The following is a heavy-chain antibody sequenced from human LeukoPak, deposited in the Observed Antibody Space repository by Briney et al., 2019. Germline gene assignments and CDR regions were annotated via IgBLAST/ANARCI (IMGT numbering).Heavy chain of an antibody. Sequence: PSETLFLTCTVSGGSISSYYWSWIRQPPGKGLEWIGHIYYSGSTNYNPSLKSRVTISVDTSKNQFSLKLSSVTAADTAVYYCARVIAVAGAFNAFDIWGQGTMVTVSS. D-gene: IGHD6-19*01. CDR2: IYYSGST. CDR3: ARVIAVAGAFNAFDI. V-gene: IGHV4-59*01. CDR1: GGSISSYY. J-gene: IGHJ3*02.